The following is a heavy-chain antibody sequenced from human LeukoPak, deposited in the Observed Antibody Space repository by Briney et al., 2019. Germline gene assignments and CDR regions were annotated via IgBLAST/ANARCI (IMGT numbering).Heavy chain of an antibody. J-gene: IGHJ4*02. D-gene: IGHD3-22*01. CDR1: GGSISSHY. Sequence: SETLSLTCTVSGGSISSHYWSWIRQPPGKGLEWIGYISYIGSTNYNPSLKSRVTISVDTSKNQFSLKLSSVTAADTAVYYCARVLSSGYYADYWGQGTLVTVSS. V-gene: IGHV4-59*11. CDR3: ARVLSSGYYADY. CDR2: ISYIGST.